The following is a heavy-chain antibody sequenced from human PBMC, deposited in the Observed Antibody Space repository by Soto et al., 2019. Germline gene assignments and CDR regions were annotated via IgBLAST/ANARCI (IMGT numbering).Heavy chain of an antibody. CDR2: ILNNENT. V-gene: IGHV4-31*03. CDR1: GGSISSGGNY. J-gene: IGHJ4*02. D-gene: IGHD3-10*01. Sequence: PSETLSLTCTVSGGSISSGGNYWNWIRQHPGKGLEWIGCILNNENTYYNPSLKSRITMSVDTSKNQLSLKLTSVTAADTAVYYCARGSDPYKCGYWGQGTLVTVSS. CDR3: ARGSDPYKCGY.